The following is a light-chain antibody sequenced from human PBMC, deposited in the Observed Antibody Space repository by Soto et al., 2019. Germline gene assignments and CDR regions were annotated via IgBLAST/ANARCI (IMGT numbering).Light chain of an antibody. J-gene: IGKJ2*01. V-gene: IGKV1-5*01. CDR1: QDINNW. CDR3: QQYFHYPVT. Sequence: DLHITHSPSTLSAFVWDRVTITCRATQDINNWLAWYQQKPGKAPRLLIYDVSTLQTGVPSRFSGRGSGTEATLIISSLQPDDVATYYCQQYFHYPVTFGRGTKVDIK. CDR2: DVS.